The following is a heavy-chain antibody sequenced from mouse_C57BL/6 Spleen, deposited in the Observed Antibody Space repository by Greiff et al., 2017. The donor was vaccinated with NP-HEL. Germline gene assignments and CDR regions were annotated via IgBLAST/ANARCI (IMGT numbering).Heavy chain of an antibody. Sequence: QVQLQQSGAELARPGASVKLSCKASGYTFTSYGISWVKQRTGQGLEWIGEIYPRSGNTYYNEKFKGKATLTADKSSSTAYMELRSLTSEDSAVYSCARSYDYDDGSYYFDYWGQGTTLTVSS. CDR2: IYPRSGNT. D-gene: IGHD2-4*01. J-gene: IGHJ2*01. CDR1: GYTFTSYG. CDR3: ARSYDYDDGSYYFDY. V-gene: IGHV1-81*01.